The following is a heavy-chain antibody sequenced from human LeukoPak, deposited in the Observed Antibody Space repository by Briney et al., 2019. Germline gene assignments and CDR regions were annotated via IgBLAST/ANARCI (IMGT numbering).Heavy chain of an antibody. CDR2: TYYRSKWYN. CDR1: GDSVSSNSAA. J-gene: IGHJ4*02. Sequence: SQTLSLTCAISGDSVSSNSAAWHWIRQSPSRGLEWLGRTYYRSKWYNDYAASLKGRITISPDTSNNQFSLQLSSVTPEDTAVYYCATEHGYGQVHYWGQGTLVTVAS. D-gene: IGHD5-12*01. V-gene: IGHV6-1*01. CDR3: ATEHGYGQVHY.